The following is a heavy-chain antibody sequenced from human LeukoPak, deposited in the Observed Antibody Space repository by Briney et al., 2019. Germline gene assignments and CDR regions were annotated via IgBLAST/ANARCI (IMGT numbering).Heavy chain of an antibody. CDR3: ATPYCSSTSCYGYYYYYGMDV. V-gene: IGHV1-24*01. D-gene: IGHD2-2*01. CDR1: GYTLTELS. Sequence: ASVKVSCKVSGYTLTELSMHWVRQAPGKGLEWMGGFDPEDGETIYAQKFQGRVTMTEDTSTDTAYMELSSLRSEDTAVYYCATPYCSSTSCYGYYYYYGMDVWGQGTTVTVSS. J-gene: IGHJ6*02. CDR2: FDPEDGET.